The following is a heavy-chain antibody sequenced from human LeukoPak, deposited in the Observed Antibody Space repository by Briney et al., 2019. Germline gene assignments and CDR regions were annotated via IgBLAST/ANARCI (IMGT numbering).Heavy chain of an antibody. J-gene: IGHJ4*02. D-gene: IGHD2-21*01. V-gene: IGHV3-23*01. CDR3: ATPLGYCGGDCSDY. CDR1: GFTFSTYA. Sequence: GGSLRLSCAASGFTFSTYAMSWVRQAPGKGLEWVSAISGSGGSTYYADSVKGRFTISRDNSKNTLYLQMNSLRAEDTAVYYCATPLGYCGGDCSDYWGQGTLVTVSS. CDR2: ISGSGGST.